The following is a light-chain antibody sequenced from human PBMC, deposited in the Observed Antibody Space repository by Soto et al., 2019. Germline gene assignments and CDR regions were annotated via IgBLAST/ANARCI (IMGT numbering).Light chain of an antibody. CDR2: GNS. J-gene: IGLJ1*01. Sequence: QSVLTQPPSVSGAPGQRVTISCTGSSSNIGTGYDVHWYQQLPGTAPKLLICGNSNRPSGVPDRFSGSKSGTSASLAITGLQAEDEADYYCAAWDDSLTGPVFGTGTKVTVL. CDR1: SSNIGTGYD. CDR3: AAWDDSLTGPV. V-gene: IGLV1-40*01.